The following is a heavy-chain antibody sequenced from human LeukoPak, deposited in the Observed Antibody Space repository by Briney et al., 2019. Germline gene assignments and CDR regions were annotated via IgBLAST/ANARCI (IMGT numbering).Heavy chain of an antibody. CDR3: ANNPTLWDAFDI. J-gene: IGHJ3*02. CDR2: ISSSGDTL. CDR1: GFTFSDYY. V-gene: IGHV3-11*04. D-gene: IGHD2-21*01. Sequence: GGSLRLSCAASGFTFSDYYMSWIRQAPGKGLEWVSYISSSGDTLYYADSVKGRFTISRDNAKNALYLQMNSLRAEDTAVYYCANNPTLWDAFDIWGQGTMVTVSS.